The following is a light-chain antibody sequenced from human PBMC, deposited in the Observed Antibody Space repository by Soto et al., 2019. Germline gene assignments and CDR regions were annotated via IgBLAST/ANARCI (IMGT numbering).Light chain of an antibody. CDR3: QHYQSGHPIT. CDR1: QGIGST. J-gene: IGKJ5*01. CDR2: DAS. V-gene: IGKV3-15*01. Sequence: EIVMTQSPATLSVSPGEGATLSCRASQGIGSTLAWYQHKPGQTPRLLIYDASTRATGVPVRFTGSGSETSFTLTISRLEPEDFALYYCQHYQSGHPITFGQGTRLEIK.